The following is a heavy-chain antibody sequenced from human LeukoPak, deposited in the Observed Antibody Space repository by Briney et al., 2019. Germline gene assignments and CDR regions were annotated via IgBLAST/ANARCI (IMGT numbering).Heavy chain of an antibody. CDR3: AVRTTATRTPYYYYGMDV. CDR2: IYYSGST. J-gene: IGHJ6*02. V-gene: IGHV4-31*03. CDR1: GGSISSGGYY. D-gene: IGHD4-17*01. Sequence: TSETLSLTCTVSGGSISSGGYYWSWIRQHPGKGLEWIGYIYYSGSTYYNPSLKSRVTISEDTSKNQFSLKLSSVTAADTAVYYCAVRTTATRTPYYYYGMDVWGQGTTVTVSS.